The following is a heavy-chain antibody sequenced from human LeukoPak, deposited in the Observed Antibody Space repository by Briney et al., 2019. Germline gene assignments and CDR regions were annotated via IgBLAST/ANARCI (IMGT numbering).Heavy chain of an antibody. Sequence: GGSLRLSCAASGFIFNNYAMHWVRQAPGKGLEFVSAITNNGENTYYADPVKGRFTISRDNSKNTLFLQMGTLRPEDLGIYYCVTDGAGYNYDYWGQGTLVTVSS. D-gene: IGHD5-24*01. CDR2: ITNNGENT. J-gene: IGHJ4*02. CDR1: GFIFNNYA. CDR3: VTDGAGYNYDY. V-gene: IGHV3-64*02.